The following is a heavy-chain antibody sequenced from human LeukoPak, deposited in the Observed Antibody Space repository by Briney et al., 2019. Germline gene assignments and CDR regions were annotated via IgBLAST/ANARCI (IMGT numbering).Heavy chain of an antibody. CDR3: AREELYSYGAFGY. CDR2: INDRGTT. V-gene: IGHV4-34*01. Sequence: SQTLSLTCAVYGGSFSGYYWSWIRQPPGKGLEWIGEINDRGTTNTHPSLKSPVTISVDTNKNQFSLKLSSVTAADTAVYYCAREELYSYGAFGYWGQGTLVTVSS. CDR1: GGSFSGYY. J-gene: IGHJ4*02. D-gene: IGHD5-18*01.